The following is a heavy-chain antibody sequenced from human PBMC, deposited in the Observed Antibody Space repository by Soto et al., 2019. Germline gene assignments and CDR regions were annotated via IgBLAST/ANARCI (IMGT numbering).Heavy chain of an antibody. Sequence: QVQLQESGPGLVKPSQTLSLTCTVSGGSISSGDYYXSXXXXPPGKGREWIGYIYYSGSTYYNPSLKSRVTISVDTSKNQFSLKLSSVTXADTAVYYCARAVGMDVWGQGTTVTVSS. V-gene: IGHV4-30-4*01. CDR3: ARAVGMDV. CDR1: GGSISSGDYY. J-gene: IGHJ6*02. CDR2: IYYSGST.